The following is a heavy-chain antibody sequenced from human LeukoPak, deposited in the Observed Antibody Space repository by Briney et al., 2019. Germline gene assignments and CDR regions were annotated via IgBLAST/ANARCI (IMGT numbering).Heavy chain of an antibody. D-gene: IGHD6-6*01. CDR1: GFTFSSHG. V-gene: IGHV3-30*03. Sequence: PGGSLRLSCAASGFTFSSHGMHWVRQAPGKGLEWVAVISFDGGNKYYADSVKGRFTISRDNSKNTLYLQLNSLRAGDTAVYYCASTRSSDFDYWGQGTLVTVSS. CDR3: ASTRSSDFDY. CDR2: ISFDGGNK. J-gene: IGHJ4*02.